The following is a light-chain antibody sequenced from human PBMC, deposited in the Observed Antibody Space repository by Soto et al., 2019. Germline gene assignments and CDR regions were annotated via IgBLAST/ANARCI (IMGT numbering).Light chain of an antibody. Sequence: DIQMTQSPSYLSASVGDRVTITCRASQSINSYLSWYQQKPGKAPKLLINVASTLQSGVPSRFSGSGSGTDFTLAISSLQPEDSATYYCQQSFSTPLTFGGGTRVEIK. V-gene: IGKV1-39*01. CDR1: QSINSY. CDR3: QQSFSTPLT. CDR2: VAS. J-gene: IGKJ4*01.